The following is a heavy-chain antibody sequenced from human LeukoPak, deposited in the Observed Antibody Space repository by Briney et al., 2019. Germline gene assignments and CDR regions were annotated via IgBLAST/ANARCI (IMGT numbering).Heavy chain of an antibody. Sequence: GGSLRLSCAASGFTFSSYAMSWIRQAPGKGLEWVSYISSSGSTLYYADSVKGRITISRDNAKNSLYLQMNSPRAEDTAVYYCARRRYNWNAIDYWGQGTLVTVSS. D-gene: IGHD1-20*01. J-gene: IGHJ4*02. V-gene: IGHV3-11*01. CDR3: ARRRYNWNAIDY. CDR1: GFTFSSYA. CDR2: ISSSGSTL.